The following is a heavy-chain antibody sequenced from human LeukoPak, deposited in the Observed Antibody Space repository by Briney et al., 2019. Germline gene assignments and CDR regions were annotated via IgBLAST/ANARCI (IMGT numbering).Heavy chain of an antibody. V-gene: IGHV3-7*01. Sequence: GGSLRLSCAASGFTFSSYWMSWVRQAPGKGLEWVANIKQDGSEKYYADSVKGRFTISRDNAKNSLYLQMNSLRAGDTAVYYCARVLTARSGGYDAFDIWGQGTMVTVSS. D-gene: IGHD6-25*01. J-gene: IGHJ3*02. CDR2: IKQDGSEK. CDR3: ARVLTARSGGYDAFDI. CDR1: GFTFSSYW.